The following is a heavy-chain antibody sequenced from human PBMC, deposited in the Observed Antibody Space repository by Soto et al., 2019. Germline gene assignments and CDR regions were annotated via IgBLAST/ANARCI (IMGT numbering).Heavy chain of an antibody. Sequence: PGGSLRLSCAASGFTVSNSYMSWVRQAPGRGLQWVSLFYSDGRTYYADSVKGRFTISKDSSKNTLSLQMNNLRADDTAVYYCTRDRDFGGVIAADYWGQGTLVTVSS. D-gene: IGHD3-16*02. CDR1: GFTVSNSY. CDR2: FYSDGRT. CDR3: TRDRDFGGVIAADY. J-gene: IGHJ4*02. V-gene: IGHV3-66*01.